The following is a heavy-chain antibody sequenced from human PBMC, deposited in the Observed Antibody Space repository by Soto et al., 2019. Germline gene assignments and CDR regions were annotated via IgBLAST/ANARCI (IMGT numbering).Heavy chain of an antibody. V-gene: IGHV3-48*02. D-gene: IGHD3-22*01. CDR2: ISSSGSAI. CDR3: AREDYDSSGYYYFGFGY. Sequence: GGSLRLSCAASGFTFSNYNMNWVRQAPGQGLEWVSYISSSGSAIYYADSVKGRFSISRDNADKSLYLQMNSLRDEDTAVYYCAREDYDSSGYYYFGFGYWGQGTLVTVSS. CDR1: GFTFSNYN. J-gene: IGHJ4*02.